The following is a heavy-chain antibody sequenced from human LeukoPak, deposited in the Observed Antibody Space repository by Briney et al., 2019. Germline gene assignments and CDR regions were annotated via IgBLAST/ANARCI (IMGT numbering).Heavy chain of an antibody. V-gene: IGHV4-38-2*01. J-gene: IGHJ5*02. D-gene: IGHD6-19*01. CDR1: GYSISSGYY. Sequence: PSETLSLTCAVSGYSISSGYYWGWIRQPAGQGLEWIGSIYHSGSTYYNPSLKSRVTISVDTSKNQFSLKLSSVTAADTAVYCCARLGPSAVAGVRSDPWGQGTLVTVSS. CDR2: IYHSGST. CDR3: ARLGPSAVAGVRSDP.